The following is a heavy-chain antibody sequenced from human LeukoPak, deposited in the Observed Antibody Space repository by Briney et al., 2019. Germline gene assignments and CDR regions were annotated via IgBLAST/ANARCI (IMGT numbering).Heavy chain of an antibody. CDR3: ARSYGDYVSKSAETQYYYYYGMDV. CDR1: GGSISSGGYY. V-gene: IGHV4-31*03. CDR2: IYYSGST. D-gene: IGHD4-17*01. J-gene: IGHJ6*02. Sequence: PSETLSLTCTVSGGSISSGGYYWSWLRQHPGKGLEWIGYIYYSGSTYYNPSLKSRVTISVDTSKNQFSLKLSSVTAADTAVYYCARSYGDYVSKSAETQYYYYYGMDVWGQGTTVTVSS.